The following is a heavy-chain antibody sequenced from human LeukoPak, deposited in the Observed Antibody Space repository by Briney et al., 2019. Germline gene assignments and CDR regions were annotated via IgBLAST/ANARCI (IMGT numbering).Heavy chain of an antibody. CDR2: IKRKTDGETT. Sequence: PGESLRLSCAASGLTLSNAWMSWVRQAPGEGLEWVGRIKRKTDGETTEYVAPVKGRFTISRDDSKNTLYLQMNSLKTEDTGVYYCATASSGLFYWGQGTLVTVSS. D-gene: IGHD3-16*01. J-gene: IGHJ4*02. V-gene: IGHV3-15*01. CDR1: GLTLSNAW. CDR3: ATASSGLFY.